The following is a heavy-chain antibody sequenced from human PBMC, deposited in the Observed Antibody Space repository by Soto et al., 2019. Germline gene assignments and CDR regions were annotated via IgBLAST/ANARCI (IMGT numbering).Heavy chain of an antibody. V-gene: IGHV3-23*01. CDR3: AKDEGGYYGSGNWGVSSFDY. Sequence: GGSLRLSCAASGFTFSSYAMSWVRQAPGKGLEWVSAISGSGGSTYYADSVKGRFTISRDNSKNTLYLQMNSLRAEDTAVYYCAKDEGGYYGSGNWGVSSFDYWGQGTLVTVSS. D-gene: IGHD3-10*01. CDR1: GFTFSSYA. CDR2: ISGSGGST. J-gene: IGHJ4*02.